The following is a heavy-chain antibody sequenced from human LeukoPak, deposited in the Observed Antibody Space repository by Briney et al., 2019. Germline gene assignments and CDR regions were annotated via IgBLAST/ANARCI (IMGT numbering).Heavy chain of an antibody. CDR2: IYYSGST. D-gene: IGHD1-26*01. V-gene: IGHV4-39*07. CDR1: GGSISSSSYY. Sequence: SETLSLTCTVSGGSISSSSYYWGWIRQPPGKGLEWIGSIYYSGSTYYNPSLKSRVTISVDTSKNQFSLKLSSVTAADTAVYYCARGDRAVGATYYFDYWGQGTLVTVSS. CDR3: ARGDRAVGATYYFDY. J-gene: IGHJ4*02.